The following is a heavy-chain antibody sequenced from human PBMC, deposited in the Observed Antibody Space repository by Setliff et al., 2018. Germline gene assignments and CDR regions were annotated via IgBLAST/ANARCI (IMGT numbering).Heavy chain of an antibody. D-gene: IGHD2-2*01. CDR3: ERLVRYCTTTSCQRTSGDDF. Sequence: ASVKVSCKASGYTLSNSILSWVRLAPGQGLEWMGWISPYTGNTFYAPQFQGRVIMTTDTSTNTAYMDLRSLRSDDTAVYYCERLVRYCTTTSCQRTSGDDFWGQGTLVTVSS. CDR2: ISPYTGNT. CDR1: GYTLSNSI. J-gene: IGHJ4*02. V-gene: IGHV1-18*01.